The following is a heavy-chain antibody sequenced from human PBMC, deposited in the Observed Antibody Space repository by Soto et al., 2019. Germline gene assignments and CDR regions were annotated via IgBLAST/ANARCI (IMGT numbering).Heavy chain of an antibody. J-gene: IGHJ5*02. CDR1: GFTFSSYS. CDR3: AREAATRGWFDP. V-gene: IGHV3-21*01. Sequence: EVQLVESGGGLVKPGGSLRLSCAASGFTFSSYSMNWVRQAPGKGLEWVSSISSSSSYIYYADSVKGRFTISRENAKNSLYLLMNSLRAEDTAAYYCAREAATRGWFDPWGQGTLVTVSS. CDR2: ISSSSSYI.